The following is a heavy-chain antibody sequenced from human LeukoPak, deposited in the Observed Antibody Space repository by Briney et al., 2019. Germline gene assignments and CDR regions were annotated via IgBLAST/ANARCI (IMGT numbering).Heavy chain of an antibody. Sequence: TGGSLRLSCAASGFTFSSYWMSWVRQAPGKGLEWVANIKQDGSEKYYVDSVKGRFTISRDNAKNSLYLQMNSLRAEDTAVYYCARDISSSWYVDLNWFDPWGQGTPVTVSS. D-gene: IGHD6-13*01. CDR1: GFTFSSYW. J-gene: IGHJ5*02. CDR3: ARDISSSWYVDLNWFDP. V-gene: IGHV3-7*01. CDR2: IKQDGSEK.